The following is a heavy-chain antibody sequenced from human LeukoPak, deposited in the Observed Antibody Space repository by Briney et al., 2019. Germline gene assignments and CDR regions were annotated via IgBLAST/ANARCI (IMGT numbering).Heavy chain of an antibody. CDR1: GYTFTSYY. CDR3: ARADYGGPLGYYYYGMDV. J-gene: IGHJ6*02. Sequence: ASVKVSCKASGYTFTSYYMHWVRQAPGQGLEWMGWINPNSGGTNYAQKFQGRVTMTRDTSISTAYMELSRLRSDDTAVYYCARADYGGPLGYYYYGMDVWGQGTTVTVSS. CDR2: INPNSGGT. D-gene: IGHD4-23*01. V-gene: IGHV1-2*02.